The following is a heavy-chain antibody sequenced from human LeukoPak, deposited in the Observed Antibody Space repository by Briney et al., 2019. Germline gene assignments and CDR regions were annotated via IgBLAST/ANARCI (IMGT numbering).Heavy chain of an antibody. CDR3: AKGRIGGPKAPFDY. CDR1: GGSISSYY. D-gene: IGHD3-16*01. CDR2: IYESGIT. V-gene: IGHV4-59*01. J-gene: IGHJ4*02. Sequence: SETLSLTCTVSGGSISSYYWSWIRQPPGKGLEWIGYIYESGITTYNPSLKSRVTISVDTSKNQFSLRLSSVTVADTAVYYCAKGRIGGPKAPFDYWGQGTLVTVSS.